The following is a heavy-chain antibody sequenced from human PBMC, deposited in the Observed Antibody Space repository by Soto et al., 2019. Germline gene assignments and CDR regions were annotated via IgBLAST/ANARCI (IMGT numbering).Heavy chain of an antibody. Sequence: EVQLVESGGGLVQPGGSLRLSCAAAGFTFSTNDMHWVRQGPGKGLEWVSGSGRVGDTYYAGSVKGRFIVSREDAKNTLYLQMNSLRAEDTAVYYCAKDHGYSSFCVDYWGQGTLVTVSS. J-gene: IGHJ4*02. CDR3: AKDHGYSSFCVDY. CDR1: GFTFSTND. CDR2: SGRVGDT. D-gene: IGHD6-19*01. V-gene: IGHV3-13*01.